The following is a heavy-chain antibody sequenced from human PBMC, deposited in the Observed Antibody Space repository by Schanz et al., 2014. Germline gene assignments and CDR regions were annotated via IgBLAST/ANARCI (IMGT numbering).Heavy chain of an antibody. CDR2: IGDDGADK. V-gene: IGHV3-7*01. CDR1: GFSFSTHW. CDR3: ARESGGQNDLDTEPHKYTYMDV. D-gene: IGHD1-1*01. Sequence: VQLVESGGGLVQPGGSVRLSCGASGFSFSTHWMAWVRQAPGKGLEWVTNIGDDGADKYYLDSVRGRFTISRDNTKNIDHLKMNSLRAEDTAVYFCARESGGQNDLDTEPHKYTYMDVWGKGTTVTVSS. J-gene: IGHJ6*03.